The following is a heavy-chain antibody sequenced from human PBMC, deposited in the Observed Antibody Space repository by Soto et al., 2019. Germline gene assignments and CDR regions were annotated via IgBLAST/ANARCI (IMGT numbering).Heavy chain of an antibody. J-gene: IGHJ6*02. Sequence: EVQLVESGGGLVKPGGSLRLSCAASGFTFSSYSMNWVRQAPGKGLEWVSSISSSSSYIYYADSVKGRFTISRDNAKNSLYLQMNSLRAEDTAVYYCARDCRPPPYGGEDYGMDVWGQGTTVTVSS. CDR3: ARDCRPPPYGGEDYGMDV. D-gene: IGHD3-16*01. CDR1: GFTFSSYS. CDR2: ISSSSSYI. V-gene: IGHV3-21*01.